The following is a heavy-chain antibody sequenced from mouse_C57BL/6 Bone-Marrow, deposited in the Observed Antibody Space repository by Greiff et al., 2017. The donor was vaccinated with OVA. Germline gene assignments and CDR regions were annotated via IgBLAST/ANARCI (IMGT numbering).Heavy chain of an antibody. Sequence: QVQLQQSGPELVKPGASVKISCKASGYAFSSSWMNWVKQRPGKGLEWIGRIYPGDGDTNYNGKFKGKATLTADKSSSTAYMQLSSLTSEDSAVYFCARGELGREELYLDYWGKGTTLTVSS. CDR2: IYPGDGDT. V-gene: IGHV1-82*01. CDR3: ARGELGREELYLDY. J-gene: IGHJ2*01. CDR1: GYAFSSSW. D-gene: IGHD4-1*01.